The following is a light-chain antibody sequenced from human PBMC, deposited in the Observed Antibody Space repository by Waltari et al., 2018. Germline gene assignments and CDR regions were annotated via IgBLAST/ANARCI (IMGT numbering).Light chain of an antibody. J-gene: IGLJ3*02. CDR2: HNN. CDR1: SSNIGKNY. Sequence: QSVLTQPPSVSAVPGQMVTISVSASSSNIGKNYVSWYQQLPGTAPKLLTYHNNKRPSGIPDRFSGSKSGTSASLGITGLQTGDEADYYCATWDNSLSGGVFGGGTKVTVL. V-gene: IGLV1-51*01. CDR3: ATWDNSLSGGV.